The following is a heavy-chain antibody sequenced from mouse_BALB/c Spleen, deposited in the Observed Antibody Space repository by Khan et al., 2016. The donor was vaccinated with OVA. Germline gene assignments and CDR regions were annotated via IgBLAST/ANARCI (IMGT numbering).Heavy chain of an antibody. J-gene: IGHJ3*01. V-gene: IGHV1S137*01. D-gene: IGHD2-1*01. CDR3: GRGSRNSRFAY. CDR1: GYTFTDYA. CDR2: ISTYYGDA. Sequence: VELVESGAELVRPGVSVKISCKGSGYTFTDYAMHWVKQSHAKSLEWIGVISTYYGDADYNQKFKGKATMTVDKSSSTAYMELARLTSEDSAIYYCGRGSRNSRFAYWGQGTLVTVSA.